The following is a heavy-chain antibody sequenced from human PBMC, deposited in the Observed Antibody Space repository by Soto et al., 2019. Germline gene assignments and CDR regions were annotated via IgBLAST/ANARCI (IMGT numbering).Heavy chain of an antibody. V-gene: IGHV3-74*01. CDR1: GFTFNYYW. J-gene: IGHJ3*01. CDR2: IHSDGSST. CDR3: ARYDKGGFDL. Sequence: EVQLVESEGGLVQRGGSLRLSCAASGFTFNYYWMHWVRQAPGQGLVWVSHIHSDGSSTTYADSVKGRFTISRDNAKNTLYLQMNMLRDGQTAVYYCARYDKGGFDLWGQGTTVTVSS. D-gene: IGHD2-15*01.